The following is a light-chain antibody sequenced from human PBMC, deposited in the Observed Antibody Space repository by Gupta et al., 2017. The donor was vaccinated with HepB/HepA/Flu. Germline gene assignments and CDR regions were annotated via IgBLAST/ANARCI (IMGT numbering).Light chain of an antibody. CDR1: QSVSSY. Sequence: EIVLTQSPATLSLSPGERVTLSCRASQSVSSYLAWYQQKPGQAPRLLIYDASNRATGIPARFSGSGSGTDFTLTISSREPEDFAVYYCQQRSNWPRSFGQGTXLEIK. J-gene: IGKJ2*04. CDR2: DAS. V-gene: IGKV3-11*01. CDR3: QQRSNWPRS.